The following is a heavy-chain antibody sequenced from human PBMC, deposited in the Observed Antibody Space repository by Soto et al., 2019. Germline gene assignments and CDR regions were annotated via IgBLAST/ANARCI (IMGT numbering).Heavy chain of an antibody. D-gene: IGHD1-26*01. J-gene: IGHJ6*02. CDR3: ARGVGWEVSPRYYGWDV. CDR2: ISSSRSYI. V-gene: IGHV3-21*01. Sequence: GGSLRLSCAASGFTFSSYSMNWVRQAPGKGLEWVSSISSSRSYIYNADSVKGRFTISRDNPKNSLYLQMDSLRADDTAVYYCARGVGWEVSPRYYGWDVWGQGTTVTVSS. CDR1: GFTFSSYS.